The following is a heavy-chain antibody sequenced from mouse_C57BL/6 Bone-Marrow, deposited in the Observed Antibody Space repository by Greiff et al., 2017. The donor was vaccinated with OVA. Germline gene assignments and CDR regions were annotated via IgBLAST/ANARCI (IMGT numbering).Heavy chain of an antibody. Sequence: EVKVVESGGGLVKPGGSLKLSCAASGFTFSSYTMSWVRQTPEKRLEWVATISGGGGNTYYPDSVKGRVTISRDNAKNTLYLQMSSLRSEDTALYYCASPGAYWGQGTLVTVSA. J-gene: IGHJ3*01. V-gene: IGHV5-9*01. CDR1: GFTFSSYT. CDR3: ASPGAY. CDR2: ISGGGGNT.